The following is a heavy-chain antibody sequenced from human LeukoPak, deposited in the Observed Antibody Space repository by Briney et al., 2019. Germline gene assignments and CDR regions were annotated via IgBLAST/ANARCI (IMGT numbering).Heavy chain of an antibody. CDR1: GYSFTSYW. J-gene: IGHJ5*02. D-gene: IGHD5-24*01. CDR2: LYPGESDT. CDR3: ARQRDGYSYNWFDP. V-gene: IGHV5-51*01. Sequence: GESLKLPGKCSGYSFTSYWIGWVRQMTGKGLEWMGVLYPGESDTRYSPSFQDQVTISADKSISTAYLQWSSLKASDTAMYYCARQRDGYSYNWFDPWGQGTLVTVSS.